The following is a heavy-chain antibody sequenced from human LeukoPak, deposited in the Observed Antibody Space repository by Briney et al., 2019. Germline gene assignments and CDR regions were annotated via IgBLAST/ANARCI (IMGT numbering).Heavy chain of an antibody. V-gene: IGHV3-23*01. CDR3: AKDYSYDSSGYHDPFGDY. Sequence: GGSLRLSCAASGFTFSSYGMSWVRQAPGKGLEWVSAISGSGGSTYYADSVKGRFTISRDNSKNTLYLQMNSLRAEDTAVYYCAKDYSYDSSGYHDPFGDYWGQGTVVTVS. CDR1: GFTFSSYG. D-gene: IGHD3-22*01. CDR2: ISGSGGST. J-gene: IGHJ4*02.